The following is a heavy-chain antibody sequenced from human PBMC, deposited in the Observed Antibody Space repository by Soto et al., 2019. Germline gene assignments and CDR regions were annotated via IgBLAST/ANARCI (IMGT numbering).Heavy chain of an antibody. CDR3: AWDNSGRFRTDH. CDR1: GLKFSDAW. CDR2: IKSKGGGKTK. D-gene: IGHD4-4*01. V-gene: IGHV3-15*07. J-gene: IGHJ4*02. Sequence: EVQLVESGGGLVKPGASLRLSCAVSGLKFSDAWMNWVRQAPGKGLEWVGRIKSKGGGKTKDYAAPVKGRFAISRDDSRDTLYLQMNSLKIEDTAVYYCAWDNSGRFRTDHWGQGTLVTVS.